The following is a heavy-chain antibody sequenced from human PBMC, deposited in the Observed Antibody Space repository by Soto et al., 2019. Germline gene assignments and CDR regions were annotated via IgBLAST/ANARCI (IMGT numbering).Heavy chain of an antibody. CDR3: AREDRNYGEDAFDY. D-gene: IGHD4-17*01. CDR2: IYHSGST. CDR1: GGSISSSNW. V-gene: IGHV4-4*02. J-gene: IGHJ4*02. Sequence: SETLSLTCAVSGGSISSSNWWSWVRQPPGKGLEWIGEIYHSGSTNYNPSLKSRVTISVDKSKNQFSLKLSSVTAADMAVYYCAREDRNYGEDAFDYWGQGTLVTVSS.